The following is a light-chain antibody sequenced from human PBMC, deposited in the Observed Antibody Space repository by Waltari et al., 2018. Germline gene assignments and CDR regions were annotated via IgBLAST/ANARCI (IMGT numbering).Light chain of an antibody. J-gene: IGLJ2*01. CDR3: SSQSSNNVVL. Sequence: QSALTQPASVPGSPGQSVTIFCTGTSNDVGGYNSVSWYQEHLGQAPRVIIYDVSDRPSGVSDRFSGSKSGNTASLTISGLQAEDEADYYCSSQSSNNVVLFGGGTKLTVL. V-gene: IGLV2-14*01. CDR1: SNDVGGYNS. CDR2: DVS.